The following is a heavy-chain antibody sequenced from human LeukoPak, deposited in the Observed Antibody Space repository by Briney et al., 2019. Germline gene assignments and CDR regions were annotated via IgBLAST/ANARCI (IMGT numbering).Heavy chain of an antibody. V-gene: IGHV1-2*02. CDR1: GYTFTGYY. CDR2: NNANSGDT. J-gene: IGHJ4*02. D-gene: IGHD3-22*01. CDR3: AREISGYSDY. Sequence: PGASVKVSCKASGYTFTGYYMHWVRQAPGQGLEWMGWNNANSGDTKYAQKFQGRVTMTRDTSISTAYMELSRLRSDDTAMYYCAREISGYSDYWGQGTLVTVSS.